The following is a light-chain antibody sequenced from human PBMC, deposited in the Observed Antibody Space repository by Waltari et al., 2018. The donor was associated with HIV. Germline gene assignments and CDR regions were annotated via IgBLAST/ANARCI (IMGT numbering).Light chain of an antibody. V-gene: IGLV1-44*01. CDR2: SNN. CDR1: SSNIGSNT. Sequence: QSVLPQPPSASGTPGQRVAISCSGSSSNIGSNTQTWYQHLSGTAPKLLINSNNQRPSGVPDRFSGSKSGTSGSLAISVLQSEDEADYYCAAWDDNRNAVVFGGGTKLTVL. J-gene: IGLJ2*01. CDR3: AAWDDNRNAVV.